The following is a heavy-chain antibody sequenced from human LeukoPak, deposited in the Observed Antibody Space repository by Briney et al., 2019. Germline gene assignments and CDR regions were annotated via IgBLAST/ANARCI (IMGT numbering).Heavy chain of an antibody. CDR3: AALGYYDSSGYPRPHYYYGMDV. D-gene: IGHD3-22*01. CDR2: IVVGSGNT. CDR1: GFTFTSSA. V-gene: IGHV1-58*02. Sequence: ASVKVSCKASGFTFTSSAMQWVRQARGQRLEWIGWIVVGSGNTNYAQKFQERVTITRDMSTSTAYMELSSLRSEDTAVYYCAALGYYDSSGYPRPHYYYGMDVWGQGTTVTVSS. J-gene: IGHJ6*02.